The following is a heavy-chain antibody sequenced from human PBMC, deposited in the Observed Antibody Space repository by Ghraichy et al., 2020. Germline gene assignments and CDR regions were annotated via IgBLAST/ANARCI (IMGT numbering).Heavy chain of an antibody. CDR1: RAHVSTHD. Sequence: ASVKVSCKTARAHVSTHDMNSFRQSPLQGQKKMGWMDPKSGNTGFVQKFQGRVTISTDTSAETAYMEMNSLTSEDTAVYYCAKAIRNELWSEYCGQGTLVNVS. J-gene: IGHJ4*02. CDR3: AKAIRNELWSEY. CDR2: MDPKSGNT. D-gene: IGHD7-27*01. V-gene: IGHV1-8*01.